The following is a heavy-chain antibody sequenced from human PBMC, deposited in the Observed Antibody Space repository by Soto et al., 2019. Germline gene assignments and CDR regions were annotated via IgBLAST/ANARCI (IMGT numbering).Heavy chain of an antibody. CDR3: ASAHLEANWFAP. CDR1: GGSISSGGYS. CDR2: IYHSGST. Sequence: QLQLQESGSGLVRPSQTLSLTCAVSGGSISSGGYSWNWIRQPPGKGLEWIGYIYHSGSTIYNPSPKRPVTISVDKSKNQFSLKLHSVTAADTAVYSCASAHLEANWFAPWGQGTLVTVSS. J-gene: IGHJ5*02. V-gene: IGHV4-30-2*01.